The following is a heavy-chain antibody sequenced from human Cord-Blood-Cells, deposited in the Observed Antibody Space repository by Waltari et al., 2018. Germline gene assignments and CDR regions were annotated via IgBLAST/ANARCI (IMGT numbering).Heavy chain of an antibody. Sequence: QLQLQESGPGLVKPSETLSPTCPVSGGSLSSSSYSWGWIRQPPGKGLEWIGSIYYSGSTYYNPSLKSRVTISVDTSKNQFSLKLSSVTAADTAVYYCARRAVIAFDIWGQGTMVTVSS. CDR2: IYYSGST. D-gene: IGHD3-22*01. CDR1: GGSLSSSSYS. J-gene: IGHJ3*02. V-gene: IGHV4-39*01. CDR3: ARRAVIAFDI.